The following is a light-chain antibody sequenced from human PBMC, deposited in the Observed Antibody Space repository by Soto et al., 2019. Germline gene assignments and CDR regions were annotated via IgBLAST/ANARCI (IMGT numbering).Light chain of an antibody. J-gene: IGKJ4*01. Sequence: EIVLTQSPATLSLSPRERATLSCRASQSVGRSLAWYPQKPGQAPRLLIYGASDRAPGIPARFSASGTGTDFTLTISSLEPEDFAVYFCQQRSNWPPLTFGGGTKGEIK. CDR3: QQRSNWPPLT. CDR1: QSVGRS. V-gene: IGKV3-11*01. CDR2: GAS.